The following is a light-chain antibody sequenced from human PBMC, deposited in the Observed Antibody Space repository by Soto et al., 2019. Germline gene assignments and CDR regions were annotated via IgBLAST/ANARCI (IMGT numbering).Light chain of an antibody. V-gene: IGKV3-15*01. CDR3: QQYNTYWT. Sequence: EIVLTQSAGTLSLSPGERVTLSCRASQSVATNLAWYQQKPGQAPSLLVYSASTRATGIPARFSGSGYGTEFTLTISSLQSEDFAVYSCQQYNTYWTFGQGTKVDI. J-gene: IGKJ1*01. CDR2: SAS. CDR1: QSVATN.